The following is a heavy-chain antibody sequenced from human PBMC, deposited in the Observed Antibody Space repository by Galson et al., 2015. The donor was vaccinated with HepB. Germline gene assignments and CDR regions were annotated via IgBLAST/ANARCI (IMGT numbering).Heavy chain of an antibody. V-gene: IGHV2-5*02. J-gene: IGHJ3*02. Sequence: PALVKPTQTLTLTCTFSGFSLSTSGVGVGWIRQPPGKALEWLALIYWDDDKRYSPSLKSRLTITKDTSKNQVVLPMTNMDPVDTATYYCAHRRGLLLWFGESRWEACDIWGQGTMVTVSS. CDR2: IYWDDDK. D-gene: IGHD3-10*01. CDR1: GFSLSTSGVG. CDR3: AHRRGLLLWFGESRWEACDI.